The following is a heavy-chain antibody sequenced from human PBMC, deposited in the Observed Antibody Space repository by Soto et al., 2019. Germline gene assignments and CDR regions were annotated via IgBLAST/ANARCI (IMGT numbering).Heavy chain of an antibody. CDR2: IDYSGST. J-gene: IGHJ6*02. CDR1: GGSISSGGYY. V-gene: IGHV4-31*03. CDR3: ARDAGLRYFDWSGDYYYGMDV. Sequence: QVQLQESGPGLVKPSQTLSLTCTVSGGSISSGGYYWSWIRQHPGKGLEWIGYIDYSGSTYYNPSLKSRVTISVDTSKNQCSLKLSSVTAADTAVYYCARDAGLRYFDWSGDYYYGMDVWGQGTTVTVSS. D-gene: IGHD3-9*01.